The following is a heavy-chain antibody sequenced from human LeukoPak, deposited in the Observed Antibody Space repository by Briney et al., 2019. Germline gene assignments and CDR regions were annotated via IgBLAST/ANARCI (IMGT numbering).Heavy chain of an antibody. CDR3: ASQYYYNSGGYSWGGDAFDI. Sequence: HGESLKISCKGSGYSFTSYWIGWVRQMPGKGLEWMGIIYPGDSDTRYSPSFQGQVTISADKSISTAYLQWSSLKASDTAMYYCASQYYYNSGGYSWGGDAFDIGGKGKRVTVFS. V-gene: IGHV5-51*01. CDR1: GYSFTSYW. CDR2: IYPGDSDT. J-gene: IGHJ3*02. D-gene: IGHD3-22*01.